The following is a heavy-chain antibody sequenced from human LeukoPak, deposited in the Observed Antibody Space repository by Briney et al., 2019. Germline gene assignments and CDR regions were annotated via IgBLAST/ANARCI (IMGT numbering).Heavy chain of an antibody. CDR2: IKQEGSEK. D-gene: IGHD2-15*01. J-gene: IGHJ6*03. V-gene: IGHV3-7*03. CDR1: GFTFSSYW. CDR3: ARVLRYCSGGNCYSGGLGYMDV. Sequence: GGSLRLSCAASGFTFSSYWMSWVRQAPGKGLEWVANIKQEGSEKYYVDSVKGRFTISRDNAKNSLFLQMNSRRAEDTAVYYCARVLRYCSGGNCYSGGLGYMDVWGKGTTVTISS.